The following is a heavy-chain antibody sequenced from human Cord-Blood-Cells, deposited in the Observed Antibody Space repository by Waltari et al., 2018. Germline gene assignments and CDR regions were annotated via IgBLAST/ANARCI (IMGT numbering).Heavy chain of an antibody. D-gene: IGHD3-3*01. CDR1: GFTFSSYG. J-gene: IGHJ4*02. CDR3: AKKTPREWLFDY. V-gene: IGHV3-30*18. Sequence: QVQLVESGGGVVQPGRSLRLSCAASGFTFSSYGMHWVRQAPGKGLEWVAVISYDGMNKYYADSVKGRFTISRDNSKNTLYLQMNSLRAEDTAVYYCAKKTPREWLFDYWGQGTLVTVSS. CDR2: ISYDGMNK.